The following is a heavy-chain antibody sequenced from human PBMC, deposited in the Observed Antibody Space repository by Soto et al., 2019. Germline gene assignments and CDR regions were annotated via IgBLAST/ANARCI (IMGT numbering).Heavy chain of an antibody. D-gene: IGHD5-18*01. J-gene: IGHJ6*02. V-gene: IGHV1-24*01. CDR2: FDPEDGET. CDR1: GYTLTELS. Sequence: ASVKVSCKVSGYTLTELSMHWVRQAPGKELEWMGGFDPEDGETIYAQKFQGRVTMTEDTSTDTAYMELSSLRSEDTAVYYCATDLPYTAMLYGMDVWGQGTTVTVSS. CDR3: ATDLPYTAMLYGMDV.